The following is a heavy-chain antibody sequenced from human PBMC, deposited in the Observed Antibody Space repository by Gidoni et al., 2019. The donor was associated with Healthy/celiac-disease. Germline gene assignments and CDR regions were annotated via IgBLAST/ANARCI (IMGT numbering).Heavy chain of an antibody. J-gene: IGHJ3*02. CDR1: GGSISSGGYY. CDR2: IYYSGST. CDR3: ARDQGDSAMFRQDAFDI. Sequence: QVQLQESGPGLVKPSQTLSLTCTVSGGSISSGGYYWRWIRQHPGKGLEWIGYIYYSGSTYYNPSLKSRVTISVDTSKNQFSLKLSSVTAADTAVYYCARDQGDSAMFRQDAFDIWGQGTMVTVSS. D-gene: IGHD5-18*01. V-gene: IGHV4-31*03.